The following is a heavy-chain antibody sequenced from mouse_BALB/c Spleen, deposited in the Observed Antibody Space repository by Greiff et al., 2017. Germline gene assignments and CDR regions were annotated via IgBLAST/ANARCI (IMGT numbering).Heavy chain of an antibody. V-gene: IGHV1-80*01. Sequence: QVQIQQSGAELVRPGSSVKISCKASGYAFSSYWMNWVKQRPGQGLEWIGQIYPGDGDTNYNGKFKGKATLTADKSSSTAYMQLSSLTSEDSAVYFCARDGNYGFAYWGQGTLVTVSA. D-gene: IGHD2-1*01. CDR3: ARDGNYGFAY. J-gene: IGHJ3*01. CDR2: IYPGDGDT. CDR1: GYAFSSYW.